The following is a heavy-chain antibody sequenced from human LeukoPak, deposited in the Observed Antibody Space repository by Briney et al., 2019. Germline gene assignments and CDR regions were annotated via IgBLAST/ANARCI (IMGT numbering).Heavy chain of an antibody. CDR1: GFTFSSYW. CDR2: IKSKTDVGTT. Sequence: GSLRLSCAASGFTFSSYWMHWVRQAPGKGLEWVGRIKSKTDVGTTDSAAPVKGRFTISRDDSKNTVYLQMNSLKTEDTAVYYCNTETYVDYRPGAMDVWGQGTTVTVSS. J-gene: IGHJ6*02. D-gene: IGHD4-17*01. CDR3: NTETYVDYRPGAMDV. V-gene: IGHV3-15*01.